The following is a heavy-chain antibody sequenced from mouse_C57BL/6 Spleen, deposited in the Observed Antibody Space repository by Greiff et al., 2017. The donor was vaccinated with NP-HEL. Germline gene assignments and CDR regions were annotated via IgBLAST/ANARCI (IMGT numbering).Heavy chain of an antibody. D-gene: IGHD2-4*01. Sequence: VQLQQSGAELVRPGSSVKLSCKASGYTFTSYWMHWVKQRPIQGLEWIGNIDPSDSETHYNQKFKDKATLTVDKSSSTAYMQLSSLTSEDSAVYCGRREADYDWFAYWGQGTLVTVSA. V-gene: IGHV1-52*01. CDR3: RREADYDWFAY. CDR2: IDPSDSET. J-gene: IGHJ3*01. CDR1: GYTFTSYW.